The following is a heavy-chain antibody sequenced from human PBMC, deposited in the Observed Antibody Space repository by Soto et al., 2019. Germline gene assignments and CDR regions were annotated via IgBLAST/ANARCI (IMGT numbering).Heavy chain of an antibody. V-gene: IGHV3-9*01. CDR1: GSTFDDYA. J-gene: IGHJ4*02. CDR2: ISWNSGSI. CDR3: AKDRWPYNWNDGTLFDY. D-gene: IGHD1-20*01. Sequence: GGSLRLSCAASGSTFDDYAMHWVRQAPGKGLEWVSGISWNSGSIGYADSVKGRFTISRDNAKNSLYLQMNSLRAEDTALYYCAKDRWPYNWNDGTLFDYWGQGTLVTVSS.